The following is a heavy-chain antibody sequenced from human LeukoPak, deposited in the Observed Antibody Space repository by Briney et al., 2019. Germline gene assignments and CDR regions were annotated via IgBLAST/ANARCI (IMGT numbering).Heavy chain of an antibody. CDR2: ISSSNSTI. Sequence: GGSLRLSCAASGFTFSSHSMNWVRPAPGKGLEWVSYISSSNSTIYYADSVKGRFTISRDNAKNSLYLQMNSLRDEDTAVYYCAREGWFGELSDYWGQGTLVTVSS. CDR1: GFTFSSHS. CDR3: AREGWFGELSDY. J-gene: IGHJ4*02. D-gene: IGHD3-10*01. V-gene: IGHV3-48*02.